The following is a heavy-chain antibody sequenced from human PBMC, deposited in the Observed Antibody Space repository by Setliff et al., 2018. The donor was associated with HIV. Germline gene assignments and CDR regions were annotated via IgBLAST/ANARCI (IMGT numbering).Heavy chain of an antibody. V-gene: IGHV3-15*01. CDR1: GFTFNSAW. D-gene: IGHD3-22*01. CDR2: IKHQDVGGTA. CDR3: TTDHDGSGRYYVTQVS. Sequence: PGESLTISCAASGFTFNSAWMTWVRQAPGKGLEWVGHIKHQDVGGTAEYAAPVKGRFTISRDDSKNTVYLQMNSLKTEDTAVYFCTTDHDGSGRYYVTQVSWGQGTLVTVSS. J-gene: IGHJ1*01.